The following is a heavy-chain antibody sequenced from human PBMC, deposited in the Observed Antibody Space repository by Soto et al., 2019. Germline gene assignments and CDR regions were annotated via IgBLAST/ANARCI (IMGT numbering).Heavy chain of an antibody. CDR2: VSYSGST. CDR3: ARHGSDSGWCFFDP. J-gene: IGHJ5*02. V-gene: IGHV4-59*08. Sequence: SETLSLTCSLSGGAIGGYYWSWIRQPPGKALEWIGYVSYSGSTDYHPSLKSRVSISVDTSKNQFSLKMISVTAADTAVYYCARHGSDSGWCFFDPWGQGALVTVSS. D-gene: IGHD6-19*01. CDR1: GGAIGGYY.